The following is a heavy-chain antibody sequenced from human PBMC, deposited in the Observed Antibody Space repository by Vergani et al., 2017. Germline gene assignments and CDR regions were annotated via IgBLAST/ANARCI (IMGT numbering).Heavy chain of an antibody. CDR1: GGSISSGGYY. D-gene: IGHD6-13*01. V-gene: IGHV4-31*03. J-gene: IGHJ5*02. Sequence: QVQLQESGPGLVKPSQTLSLTCTVSGGSISSGGYYWSWIRQHPGKGLEWIGYIYYSGSTYYNPSLKSRVTISVDTSKNQFSLKLSSVTAADTAMYYCARGIIAAAGKTRGNWFDPWGQGTLVTVSS. CDR2: IYYSGST. CDR3: ARGIIAAAGKTRGNWFDP.